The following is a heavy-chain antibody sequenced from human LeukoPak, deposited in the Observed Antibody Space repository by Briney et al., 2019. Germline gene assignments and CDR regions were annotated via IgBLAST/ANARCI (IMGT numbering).Heavy chain of an antibody. D-gene: IGHD6-19*01. CDR2: IYHSGST. V-gene: IGHV4-59*08. CDR1: GGSISSYY. Sequence: KPSETLSLTCTVSGGSISSYYWSWIRQPPGKGLEWIGNIYHSGSTHYNPSLKSRVTISVDTSRNQFSLKLSSVTAADTAVYYCAKLGVTGPWAGNAPFDYWGQGTLVTVSS. J-gene: IGHJ4*02. CDR3: AKLGVTGPWAGNAPFDY.